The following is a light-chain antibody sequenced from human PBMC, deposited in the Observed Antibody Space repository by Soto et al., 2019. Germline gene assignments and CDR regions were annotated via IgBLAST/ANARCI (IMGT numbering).Light chain of an antibody. J-gene: IGKJ2*01. CDR2: WAF. V-gene: IGKV4-1*01. CDR1: QSILYSSTNKTY. Sequence: DIVMTQSPDSLAVSLGERATINCKSSQSILYSSTNKTYLAWYQQKPGQPPELLIYWAFTRESGVSDRFSGSGSGTDFALTISNLQAEDVAVYYCQQYYTTPYTVGQGTKLEIK. CDR3: QQYYTTPYT.